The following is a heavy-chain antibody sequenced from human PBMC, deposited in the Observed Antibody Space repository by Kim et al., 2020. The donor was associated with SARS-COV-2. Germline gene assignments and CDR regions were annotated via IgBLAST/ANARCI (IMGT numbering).Heavy chain of an antibody. D-gene: IGHD3-10*01. J-gene: IGHJ4*02. CDR3: ARGHYYGSGSYYKATYYFDY. CDR2: IYHSGST. Sequence: SETLSLTCAVSGGSISSSNWWSWVRQPPGKGLEWIGEIYHSGSTNYNPSLKSRVTISVDKSKNQFSLKLSSVTAADTAVYYCARGHYYGSGSYYKATYYFDYWGQGTLVTVSS. CDR1: GGSISSSNW. V-gene: IGHV4-4*02.